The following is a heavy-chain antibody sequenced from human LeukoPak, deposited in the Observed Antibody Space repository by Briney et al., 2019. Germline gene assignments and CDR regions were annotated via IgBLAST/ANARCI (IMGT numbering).Heavy chain of an antibody. J-gene: IGHJ4*02. V-gene: IGHV4-34*01. CDR1: GGSFSGYY. CDR2: INHSGST. Sequence: PSETLSLTCAVYGGSFSGYYWSWIRQPPGKGLEWIGEINHSGSTNYNPSLKSRGTISVDTSKNQFSLKLSSVTAADTAVYYCARGRSGYDFWSGYPVYFDYWGQGTLVTVSS. D-gene: IGHD3-3*01. CDR3: ARGRSGYDFWSGYPVYFDY.